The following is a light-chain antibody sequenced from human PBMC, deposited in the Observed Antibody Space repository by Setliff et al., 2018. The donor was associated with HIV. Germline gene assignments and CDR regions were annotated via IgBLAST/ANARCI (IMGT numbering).Light chain of an antibody. CDR3: SSYAGSNNLI. Sequence: QSALTQPASVSGSPGQSITISCTGTSSDVGSYNLVSWYQQHPGKAPKLIIHEVNKRPSGVPDRFAGSKSGSTASLTVSGLQAEDEAEYYCSSYAGSNNLIFGGGTKVTVL. CDR2: EVN. J-gene: IGLJ2*01. V-gene: IGLV2-8*01. CDR1: SSDVGSYNL.